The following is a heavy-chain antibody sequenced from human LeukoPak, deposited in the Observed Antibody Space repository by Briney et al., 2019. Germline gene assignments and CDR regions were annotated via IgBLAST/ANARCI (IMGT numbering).Heavy chain of an antibody. Sequence: GGSLRLSCAASGFTFSSYSMNWVRQAPGKGLEWVSSISSSSSYIYYADSVKGRFTISRDNAKNSLYLQMNSLRAEDTAVYYCAREAYRIAVANYWGQGTLVTVSS. J-gene: IGHJ4*02. CDR2: ISSSSSYI. CDR1: GFTFSSYS. D-gene: IGHD6-19*01. CDR3: AREAYRIAVANY. V-gene: IGHV3-21*01.